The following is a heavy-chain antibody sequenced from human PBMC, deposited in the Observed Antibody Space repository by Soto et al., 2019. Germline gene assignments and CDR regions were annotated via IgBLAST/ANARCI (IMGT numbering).Heavy chain of an antibody. D-gene: IGHD6-13*01. Sequence: SGPTLVKPTQTLTLTCTFSGFSLSTSGVGVGWIRQPPGKALEWLALIYWNDDKRYSPSLKSRLTITKDTSKNQVVLTMTNMDPVDTATYYCAHNIAAADPNWFDPWGQGTLVTVSS. CDR3: AHNIAAADPNWFDP. V-gene: IGHV2-5*01. CDR1: GFSLSTSGVG. CDR2: IYWNDDK. J-gene: IGHJ5*02.